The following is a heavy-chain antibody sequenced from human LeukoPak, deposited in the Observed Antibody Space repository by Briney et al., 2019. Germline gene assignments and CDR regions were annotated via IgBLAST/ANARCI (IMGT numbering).Heavy chain of an antibody. V-gene: IGHV3-23*01. D-gene: IGHD3-22*01. Sequence: GVSLRLSCAASGFTFSIYDMSWVRQAPGKGLEWVSSISSKGERTFYADSVKGRFTISRDNSESTLYLQKNILRAEDTAIYYCTRDRPNYYGSDGHYYRRNGDYWGQGTLVTVSS. CDR3: TRDRPNYYGSDGHYYRRNGDY. J-gene: IGHJ4*02. CDR1: GFTFSIYD. CDR2: ISSKGERT.